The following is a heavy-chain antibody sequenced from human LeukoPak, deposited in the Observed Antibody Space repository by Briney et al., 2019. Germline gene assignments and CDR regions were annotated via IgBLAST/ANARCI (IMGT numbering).Heavy chain of an antibody. CDR1: GFTFSSYR. CDR3: AGTITIFQIDY. J-gene: IGHJ4*02. D-gene: IGHD3-9*01. Sequence: GGSLRLSCAASGFTFSSYRMNWVRQAPGKVLEWVSYISSSSSTIYYADSVKGRFTISRDNAKNSLYLQMNSLRAEDTAVYYCAGTITIFQIDYWGQGTLVTVSS. CDR2: ISSSSSTI. V-gene: IGHV3-48*04.